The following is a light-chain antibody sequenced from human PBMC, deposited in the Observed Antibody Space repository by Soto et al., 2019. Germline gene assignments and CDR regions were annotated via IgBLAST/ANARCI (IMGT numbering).Light chain of an antibody. V-gene: IGKV3-11*01. CDR1: QNIGTY. Sequence: EIVLTQSPATLSLSPGGGATLSCRASQNIGTYLAWYQQKGGQAPRLVIFDASNRATGIPARFSGSGSGTDFTLTISSLEPEDFAVYYCQQRSNWPPNTFGQGTKVDIK. CDR3: QQRSNWPPNT. CDR2: DAS. J-gene: IGKJ1*01.